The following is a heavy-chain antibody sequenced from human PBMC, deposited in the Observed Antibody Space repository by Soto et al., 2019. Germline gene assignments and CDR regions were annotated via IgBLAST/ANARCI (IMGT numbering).Heavy chain of an antibody. V-gene: IGHV1-8*01. Sequence: QVQLVQSGAEVKKPGASVKVSCKASGYTFTSYDINWVRQATGQGLEWMGWMNPNSANTGYAQKFQGRVTMTRNTSISTADMELSGRRAANTAGYYWAREGVRGMDVWGQGTTVTVSS. CDR2: MNPNSANT. D-gene: IGHD3-16*01. CDR3: AREGVRGMDV. CDR1: GYTFTSYD. J-gene: IGHJ6*02.